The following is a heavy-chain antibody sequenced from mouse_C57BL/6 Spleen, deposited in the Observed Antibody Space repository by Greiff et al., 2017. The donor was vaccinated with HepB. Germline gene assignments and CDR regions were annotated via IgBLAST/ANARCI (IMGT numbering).Heavy chain of an antibody. CDR3: ARYGRHELWSDY. V-gene: IGHV7-3*01. CDR2: IRNKANGYTT. J-gene: IGHJ2*01. CDR1: GFTFTDYY. Sequence: DVMVVESGGGLVQPGGSLSLSCAASGFTFTDYYMSWVRQPPGKALEWLGFIRNKANGYTTEYSASVKGRFTISRDNSQSILYLQMNALRAEDSATYYCARYGRHELWSDYWGQGTTLTVSS. D-gene: IGHD1-1*02.